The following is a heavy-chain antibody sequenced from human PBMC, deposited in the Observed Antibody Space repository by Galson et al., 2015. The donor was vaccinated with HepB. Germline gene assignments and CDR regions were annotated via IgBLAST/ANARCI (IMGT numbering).Heavy chain of an antibody. D-gene: IGHD5-24*01. CDR1: GGSVSRYY. V-gene: IGHV4-59*02. Sequence: QVQLQESGPGLVKPSETLSLTCTVSGGSVSRYYWSWIRQPPGQGLEWIGYIYYSGSTNYNPSRKSRVTISVDTSKNQFSLKLSSVTAADTAVYYCAREADGYKSWVDWGQGTLVTVSS. CDR2: IYYSGST. J-gene: IGHJ4*02. CDR3: AREADGYKSWVD.